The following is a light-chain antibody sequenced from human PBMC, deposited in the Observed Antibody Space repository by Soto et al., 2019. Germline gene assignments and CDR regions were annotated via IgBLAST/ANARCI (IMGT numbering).Light chain of an antibody. V-gene: IGKV3D-20*02. J-gene: IGKJ5*01. Sequence: EIVLTQSPGTLSLSPGERATLSCRASQSVTSRYLAWYQQKPGQAPRLLIYGATSRATGIPDRFSGSGSGTEFTLTINSLQSEDFAVYYCQQRSNWPPITFGQGTRLEIK. CDR2: GAT. CDR1: QSVTSRY. CDR3: QQRSNWPPIT.